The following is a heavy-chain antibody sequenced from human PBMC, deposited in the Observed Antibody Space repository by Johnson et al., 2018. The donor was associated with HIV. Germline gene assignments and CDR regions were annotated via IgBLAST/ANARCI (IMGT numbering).Heavy chain of an antibody. J-gene: IGHJ3*02. CDR1: GFSVSSYW. Sequence: LLVESGGNLVQPGGSLRLSCVASGFSVSSYWMSWVRQAPGKGLEWVSGINWNGGSTGYADSVKGRFTISRENAKNSLYLQMNSLRAEDTALYYCAKSTRGNWGSCFDIWGQGTMVTVSS. CDR2: INWNGGST. V-gene: IGHV3-20*04. CDR3: AKSTRGNWGSCFDI. D-gene: IGHD7-27*01.